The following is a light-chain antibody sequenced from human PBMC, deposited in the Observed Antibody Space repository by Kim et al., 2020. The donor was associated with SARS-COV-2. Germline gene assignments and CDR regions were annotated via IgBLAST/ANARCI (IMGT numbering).Light chain of an antibody. CDR3: QAWDSSTVV. CDR1: KLGDKY. J-gene: IGLJ2*01. V-gene: IGLV3-1*01. Sequence: GSPGQTASITCSGNKLGDKYACWYQQKPGQSPVLVIYQDSKRPSGIPERFSGSNSGNTATLTISGTQAMDEADYYCQAWDSSTVVFGGGTQLTVL. CDR2: QDS.